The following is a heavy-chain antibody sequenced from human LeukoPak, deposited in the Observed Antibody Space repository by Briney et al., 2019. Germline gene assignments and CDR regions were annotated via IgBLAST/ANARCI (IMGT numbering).Heavy chain of an antibody. Sequence: GGSLRLSCAASGFTVSSNYMSWVRQAPGKGLEWVSIIYSGGSTNYADSVKGRFTISRDDSKSTVYLQMRSLRAEDTALYYCARDADTNSHYSRFDYWGLGTVVTVSS. D-gene: IGHD3-22*01. CDR2: IYSGGST. J-gene: IGHJ4*02. CDR3: ARDADTNSHYSRFDY. V-gene: IGHV3-53*01. CDR1: GFTVSSNY.